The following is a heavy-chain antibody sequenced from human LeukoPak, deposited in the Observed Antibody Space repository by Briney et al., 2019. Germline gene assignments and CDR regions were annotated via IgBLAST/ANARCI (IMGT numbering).Heavy chain of an antibody. J-gene: IGHJ4*02. Sequence: GGSLRLSCEASGFIFSSYGFHWVRQAPGKGLEWVTLISYDGRNQYYGQSVKGRFTISRDNSKNIVYLQMNSLRIEDTGVYYCAKDRREGYSGPHFWGLGALVTVSA. CDR1: GFIFSSYG. CDR3: AKDRREGYSGPHF. D-gene: IGHD4-11*01. CDR2: ISYDGRNQ. V-gene: IGHV3-30*18.